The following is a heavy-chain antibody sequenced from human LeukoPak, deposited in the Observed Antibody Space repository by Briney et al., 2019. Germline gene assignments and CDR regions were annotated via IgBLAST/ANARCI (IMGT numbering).Heavy chain of an antibody. CDR1: GFTFSTYA. CDR2: ICGSDGSR. D-gene: IGHD2-2*01. J-gene: IGHJ4*02. CDR3: AKGGSPSCYSSSGY. V-gene: IGHV3-23*01. Sequence: GGSLRLSCAASGFTFSTYAMSWVRQTPGKGLEWVSAICGSDGSRYYADSVKGRFTISRDNSKNTLYLQMNSLRGEDTAVYYCAKGGSPSCYSSSGYWGQGTLVTVSS.